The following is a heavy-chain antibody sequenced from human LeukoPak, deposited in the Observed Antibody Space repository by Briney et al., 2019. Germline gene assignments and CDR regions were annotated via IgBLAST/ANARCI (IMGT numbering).Heavy chain of an antibody. CDR3: ARGVAPRYFDY. J-gene: IGHJ4*02. Sequence: PGGSLRLSCAASGFTVSSNYMSWVRQAPGKGLEWVSVIYSGGSTYYSDSVKGRFTISRHNSKNTLYLQMNSLRAEDTAVSYCARGVAPRYFDYWGQGTLVTVSS. V-gene: IGHV3-53*04. CDR1: GFTVSSNY. D-gene: IGHD2-15*01. CDR2: IYSGGST.